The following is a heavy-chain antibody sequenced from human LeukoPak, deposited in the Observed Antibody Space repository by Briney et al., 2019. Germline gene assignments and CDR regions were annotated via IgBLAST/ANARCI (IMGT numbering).Heavy chain of an antibody. Sequence: SDTLSLTCTVSGGSISSYCWSWIRQPPGNGLPWIGYIYYSGSTNYNPSLESRVTISVDTSKYQFSLKLSSVTAAGTAVYYCARRRYYIDSSGYSNDAFDIWGQGTMVTVSS. CDR3: ARRRYYIDSSGYSNDAFDI. J-gene: IGHJ3*02. V-gene: IGHV4-59*08. D-gene: IGHD3-22*01. CDR1: GGSISSYC. CDR2: IYYSGST.